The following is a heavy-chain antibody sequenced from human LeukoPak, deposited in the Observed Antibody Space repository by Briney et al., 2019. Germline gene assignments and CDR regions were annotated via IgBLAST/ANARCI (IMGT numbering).Heavy chain of an antibody. V-gene: IGHV1-2*02. D-gene: IGHD6-6*01. CDR3: ARDYPPYSSSYHDAFDI. J-gene: IGHJ3*02. Sequence: ASVKVSCKTSGYTFTTYAIHWVRQAPGQGLEWMGWINPNSGGTNYAQKFQGRVTMTRDTSISTAYMELSRLRSDDTAVYYCARDYPPYSSSYHDAFDIWGQGTMVTVSS. CDR1: GYTFTTYA. CDR2: INPNSGGT.